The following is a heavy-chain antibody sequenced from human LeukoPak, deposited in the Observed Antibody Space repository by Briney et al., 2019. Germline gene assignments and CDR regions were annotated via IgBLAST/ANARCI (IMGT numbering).Heavy chain of an antibody. CDR1: GFSFSTYD. CDR3: ARGVNTNGYHYDY. D-gene: IGHD2-8*01. Sequence: GGSLRLSCAASGFSFSTYDMHWVRQATGKGPEWVANIGTGGDTYYPGSVRGRFTISREDDKNSLYLQMNSLRAGDTAVYYCARGVNTNGYHYDYWGQGTLVTVSS. CDR2: IGTGGDT. V-gene: IGHV3-13*04. J-gene: IGHJ4*02.